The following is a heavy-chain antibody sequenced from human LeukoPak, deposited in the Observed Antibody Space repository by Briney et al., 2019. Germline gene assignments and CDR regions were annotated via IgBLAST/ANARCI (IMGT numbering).Heavy chain of an antibody. CDR2: IYYSGST. Sequence: SGPTRVKPTPTLTLTCTFSGFSLSTSGVGVGWIRQPPGKGLEWIGSIYYSGSTYYNPSLKSRVTISVDTSKNQFSLKLSSVTAADTAVYYCARDLMKRRYFDLWGRGTLVTVSS. J-gene: IGHJ2*01. CDR3: ARDLMKRRYFDL. CDR1: GFSLSTSGVG. V-gene: IGHV4-39*07.